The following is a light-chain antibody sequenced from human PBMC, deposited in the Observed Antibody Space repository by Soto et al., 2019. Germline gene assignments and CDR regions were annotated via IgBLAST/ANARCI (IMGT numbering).Light chain of an antibody. CDR2: GAS. Sequence: EIVLTQSPGTLSLSPGERATLSSRASQTLSSNSLAWYQQRPGQTPRVLVYGASNRATGIPDKFSGSGSETDFTLTINRLEPGDFAVYYCQQYESSPITFGGGTQVDI. CDR3: QQYESSPIT. V-gene: IGKV3-20*01. J-gene: IGKJ4*01. CDR1: QTLSSNS.